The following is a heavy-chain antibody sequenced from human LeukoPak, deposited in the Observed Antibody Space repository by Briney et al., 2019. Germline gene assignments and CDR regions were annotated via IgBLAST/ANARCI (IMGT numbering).Heavy chain of an antibody. J-gene: IGHJ4*02. CDR3: ARHIVGAYFDY. CDR2: INHSGST. V-gene: IGHV4-34*01. Sequence: SETLSLTCAVYGGSFSGYYWSWIRQPPGKGLEWIGEINHSGSTNYNPSLKSRVTISADTSKNQFSLKMNSVTAADTAVYFCARHIVGAYFDYWGLGTLVTVSS. D-gene: IGHD1-26*01. CDR1: GGSFSGYY.